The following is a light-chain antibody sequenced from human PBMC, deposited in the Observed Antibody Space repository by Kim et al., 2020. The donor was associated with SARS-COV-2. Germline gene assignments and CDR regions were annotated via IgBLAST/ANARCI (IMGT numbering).Light chain of an antibody. CDR2: GKN. CDR1: RLRSYY. Sequence: ALGQTVRITCQGDRLRSYYASWYQQRPGQAPVLVIYGKNNRPSGIPDRFSGSSSGNTASLTITGAQAEDEADYYCNSRDSSGNHWVFGGGTKLTVL. V-gene: IGLV3-19*01. CDR3: NSRDSSGNHWV. J-gene: IGLJ3*02.